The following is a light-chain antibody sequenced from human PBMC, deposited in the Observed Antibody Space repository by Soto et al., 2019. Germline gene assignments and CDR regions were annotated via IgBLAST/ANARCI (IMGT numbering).Light chain of an antibody. J-gene: IGKJ1*01. V-gene: IGKV1-5*03. CDR3: LQYDSYPWT. CDR2: KSS. CDR1: QSMSGW. Sequence: DVQMTQSPSTLSASVGDRVTITCRASQSMSGWLAWYQQKPGKAPTVLIYKSSSLQSGVPSRFSGSGSGTEFTLTISRLQPDDFANYSCLQYDSYPWTFGQGTKVDIK.